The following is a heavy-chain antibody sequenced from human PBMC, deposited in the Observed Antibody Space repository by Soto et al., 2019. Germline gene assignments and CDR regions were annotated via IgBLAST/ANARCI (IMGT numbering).Heavy chain of an antibody. Sequence: SVKVSCKASGYTFTGYYMHWVRQAPVQGLEWMGWINPNSGGTNYAQKFQGWVTMTRDTSISTAYMELNSLRVDDTAVYYCARMPMLITTYSYHFDYWGQGTLVTVSS. J-gene: IGHJ4*02. CDR3: ARMPMLITTYSYHFDY. CDR2: INPNSGGT. CDR1: GYTFTGYY. D-gene: IGHD3-22*01. V-gene: IGHV1-2*04.